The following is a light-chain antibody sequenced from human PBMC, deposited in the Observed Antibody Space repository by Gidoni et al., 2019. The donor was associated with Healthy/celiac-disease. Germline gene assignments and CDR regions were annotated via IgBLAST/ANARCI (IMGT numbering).Light chain of an antibody. J-gene: IGKJ4*01. V-gene: IGKV3-15*01. CDR2: GAS. CDR1: QSVSSN. Sequence: EIVMTQSPATLSVSPGERATLSCRASQSVSSNLAWYQQKPGQAPRLLIYGASTRATGIPARFSGSGSGTEFTLTISSLQSEDFAVYYCQQYNNWPRPTFXGXTKVEI. CDR3: QQYNNWPRPT.